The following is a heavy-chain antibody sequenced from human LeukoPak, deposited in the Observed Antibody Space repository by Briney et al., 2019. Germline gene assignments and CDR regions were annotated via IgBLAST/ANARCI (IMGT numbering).Heavy chain of an antibody. Sequence: GGSLRLSCAASGFTFSDYCMSWIRQAPGKGLEWVSYIRSSGRPVYYADSVKGRFTISRDNAKNSLYLQMNSLRAEDTAVYYCARDLEDYYYMDVWGKGTTVTVSS. CDR3: ARDLEDYYYMDV. CDR1: GFTFSDYC. CDR2: IRSSGRPV. J-gene: IGHJ6*03. V-gene: IGHV3-11*04.